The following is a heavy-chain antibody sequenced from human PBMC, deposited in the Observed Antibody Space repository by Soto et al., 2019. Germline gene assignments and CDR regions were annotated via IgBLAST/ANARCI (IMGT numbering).Heavy chain of an antibody. D-gene: IGHD1-26*01. Sequence: PSETLSLTCTVSGGSISSYYWSWIRQPPGKGLEWIGEINHSGSTNYNPSIKSRVNISVDTSKNQFSLKLSSVTAADTTEYYCARHVRSGSSFDYWGRETLVTVSS. CDR1: GGSISSYY. CDR3: ARHVRSGSSFDY. J-gene: IGHJ4*02. V-gene: IGHV4-34*01. CDR2: INHSGST.